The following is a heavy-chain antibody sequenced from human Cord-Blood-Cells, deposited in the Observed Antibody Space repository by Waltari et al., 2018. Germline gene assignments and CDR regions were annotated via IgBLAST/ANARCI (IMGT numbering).Heavy chain of an antibody. CDR3: AAGGGAYDSSGYYFDY. CDR1: GFTFTSSA. J-gene: IGHJ4*02. D-gene: IGHD3-22*01. CDR2: IDVGSGNT. V-gene: IGHV1-58*01. Sequence: QMQLVQSGPEVKKPGTSVKVSCKASGFTFTSSAVQGVRQARGQRLEWIGWIDVGSGNTNYAQKFQERVTITRDRSTSTAYMELSSLRSEDTSVYYCAAGGGAYDSSGYYFDYWGQGTLVTVSS.